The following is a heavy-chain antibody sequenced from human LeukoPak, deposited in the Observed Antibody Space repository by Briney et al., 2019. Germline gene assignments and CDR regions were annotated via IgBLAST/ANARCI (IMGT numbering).Heavy chain of an antibody. CDR2: VNSGGSGT. Sequence: GGSLRLSCAASGFSFSSYWMHWVRQTPGKGLVWVSRVNSGGSGTSHADSVKGRFTISRDNAENSLYLQMNSLRVEDTAFYYCARDLAYSRLDYWGQGMLVTVSS. D-gene: IGHD5-18*01. J-gene: IGHJ4*02. CDR1: GFSFSSYW. V-gene: IGHV3-74*01. CDR3: ARDLAYSRLDY.